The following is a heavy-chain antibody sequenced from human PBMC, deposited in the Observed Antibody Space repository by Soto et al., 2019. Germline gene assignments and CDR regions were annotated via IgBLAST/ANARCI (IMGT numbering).Heavy chain of an antibody. D-gene: IGHD2-21*02. CDR1: GGTFSSYA. CDR3: ARVGGDRYYFDY. V-gene: IGHV1-69*13. J-gene: IGHJ4*02. CDR2: IIPIFGTA. Sequence: SVKVSCKASGGTFSSYAISWVRQAPGQGLEWMGGIIPIFGTANYAQKFQGRVTITADESTSTAYMELSSLRSEDTAVYYCARVGGDRYYFDYWGQGTLVTVSS.